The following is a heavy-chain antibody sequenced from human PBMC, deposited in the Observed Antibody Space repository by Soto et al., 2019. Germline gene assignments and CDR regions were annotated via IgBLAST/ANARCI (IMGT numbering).Heavy chain of an antibody. CDR1: GGSISSSSYY. J-gene: IGHJ6*03. Sequence: PSETLSLTCTVSGGSISSSSYYWGWIRQPPGKGLEWIGSIYYSGSTYYNPSLKSRVTISVDTSKNQFSLKLSSVTAADTAVYYCARLGDYYYYMDVWGKGTTVTVSS. CDR3: ARLGDYYYYMDV. CDR2: IYYSGST. V-gene: IGHV4-39*01. D-gene: IGHD3-16*01.